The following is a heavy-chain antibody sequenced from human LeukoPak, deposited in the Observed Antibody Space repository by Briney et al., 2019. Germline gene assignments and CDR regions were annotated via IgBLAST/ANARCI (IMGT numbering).Heavy chain of an antibody. CDR1: GFTFSSYA. J-gene: IGHJ1*01. D-gene: IGHD6-19*01. CDR2: ISGSGGST. Sequence: GGSLRLSCAASGFTFSSYAMSWVRQAPGKGLEWVSAISGSGGSTYYADSVKGRFTISRDNSKNTLYLQMNSLRAEDTAVYYCAPGGSSVRTPPGFQHWGQGTLVTVSS. CDR3: APGGSSVRTPPGFQH. V-gene: IGHV3-23*01.